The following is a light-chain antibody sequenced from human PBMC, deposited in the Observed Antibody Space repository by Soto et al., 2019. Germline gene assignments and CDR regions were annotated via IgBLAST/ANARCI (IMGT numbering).Light chain of an antibody. CDR1: SSDVGGYNY. Sequence: QSVLTQPPSASGSPGQSVTISCTGTSSDVGGYNYVSWYQQHLGKAPKLMIYEVSKRPSGVPDRFSGSKSGNTASLTVSGLQAEDEADYYCSSYAGSNTHVVFGGGTQLTVL. V-gene: IGLV2-8*01. CDR3: SSYAGSNTHVV. CDR2: EVS. J-gene: IGLJ2*01.